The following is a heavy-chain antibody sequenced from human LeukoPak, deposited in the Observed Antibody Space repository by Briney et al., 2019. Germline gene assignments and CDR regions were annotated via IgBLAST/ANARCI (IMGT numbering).Heavy chain of an antibody. Sequence: PGGSLRLSCAASGFTFSSYAMSWVRQAPGKGLEGVSAISGSGGSTYYADSVKGRFTISRDNSKNTLFLQMNSQRAEDTAVYYCAKGRYYYDSSDAFDIWGQGTMVTVSS. D-gene: IGHD3-22*01. J-gene: IGHJ3*02. V-gene: IGHV3-23*01. CDR3: AKGRYYYDSSDAFDI. CDR1: GFTFSSYA. CDR2: ISGSGGST.